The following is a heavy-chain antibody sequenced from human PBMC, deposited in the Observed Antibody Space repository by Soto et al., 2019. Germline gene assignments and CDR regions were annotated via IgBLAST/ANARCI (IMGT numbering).Heavy chain of an antibody. Sequence: QVQLQESGPGLVKPSQTLSLTCTVSGGSISSGDYYWSWIRQPPGKGLEWIRYIYYSGSTYYNPSLTSRVTISVDTSKNQLALKLSSVTAADTAVYYCARDQYGGNLDWFDPRGQGTLVTVSS. D-gene: IGHD2-21*01. V-gene: IGHV4-30-4*01. CDR2: IYYSGST. J-gene: IGHJ5*02. CDR1: GGSISSGDYY. CDR3: ARDQYGGNLDWFDP.